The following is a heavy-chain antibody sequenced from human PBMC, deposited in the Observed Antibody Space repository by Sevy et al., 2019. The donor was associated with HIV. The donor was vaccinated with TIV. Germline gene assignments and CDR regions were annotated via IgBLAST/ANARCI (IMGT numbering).Heavy chain of an antibody. Sequence: GGSLRLSCAASGFTFNDYYMSWIRQSPGKGLEWLSYISDRGTTIYVADSVKGRFTISRDNAKSLMYLQMNSLKTEDTAIYYCAREGDLRYFDFWGRGTLVTVSS. D-gene: IGHD3-10*01. CDR2: ISDRGTTI. CDR1: GFTFNDYY. V-gene: IGHV3-11*01. J-gene: IGHJ2*01. CDR3: AREGDLRYFDF.